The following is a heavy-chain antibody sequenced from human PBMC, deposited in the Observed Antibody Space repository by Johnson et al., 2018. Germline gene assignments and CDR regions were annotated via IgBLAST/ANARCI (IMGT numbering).Heavy chain of an antibody. V-gene: IGHV6-1*01. D-gene: IGHD2-2*01. J-gene: IGHJ6*02. CDR3: AKGGGGVPAAISSSWYYYYGMDV. Sequence: QVQLQQSGPGLVKPSQTLSLTCAISGDSVSSNSAAWNWIRQSPSRGLEWLGRTYYRSKWYNDYAVSVKSRITINPDTSKNQFSLQLNSVTPEDTAVYYCAKGGGGVPAAISSSWYYYYGMDVWGQGTTVTVSS. CDR1: GDSVSSNSAA. CDR2: TYYRSKWYN.